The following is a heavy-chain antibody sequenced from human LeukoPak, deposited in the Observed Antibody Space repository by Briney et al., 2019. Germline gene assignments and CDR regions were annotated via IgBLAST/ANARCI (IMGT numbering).Heavy chain of an antibody. J-gene: IGHJ6*02. D-gene: IGHD2-2*01. V-gene: IGHV1-46*01. CDR3: AREVVVPAATSPYYYYGMDV. Sequence: ASVTVSCKASGYTFTSYYMHWVRQAPGQGLEWMGIINPSGGSTSYAQKFQGRVTMTRDTSTSTVYMELSSLRSEDTAVYYCAREVVVPAATSPYYYYGMDVWGQGTTVTVSS. CDR1: GYTFTSYY. CDR2: INPSGGST.